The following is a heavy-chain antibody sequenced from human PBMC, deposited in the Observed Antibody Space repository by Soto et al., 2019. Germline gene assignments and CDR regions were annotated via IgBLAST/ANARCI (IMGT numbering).Heavy chain of an antibody. Sequence: NPSETLSLTCAVYGGSFSGYYWSWIRQPPGKGLEWIGEINHSGSTNYNPSLKSRVTISVDTSKNQFSLRLSSVTAADTAVYYCARRLLLWWFDPWGQGTLVTVSS. CDR3: ARRLLLWWFDP. CDR1: GGSFSGYY. CDR2: INHSGST. J-gene: IGHJ5*02. V-gene: IGHV4-34*01. D-gene: IGHD2-21*01.